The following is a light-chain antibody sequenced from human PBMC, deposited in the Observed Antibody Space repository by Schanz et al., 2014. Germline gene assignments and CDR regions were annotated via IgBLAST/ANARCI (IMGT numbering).Light chain of an antibody. J-gene: IGKJ1*01. Sequence: EKVMTQSPATLSVSPGEGVTLSCRASEPVGSDYVAWYQQKPDQAPRLLIDAASTRVTGVPDRFRGSGSVTKFTLTISSLEPEDSAVYYCHQYGTSWWTFGQGTKVEVK. CDR1: EPVGSDY. CDR2: AAS. V-gene: IGKV3-20*01. CDR3: HQYGTSWWT.